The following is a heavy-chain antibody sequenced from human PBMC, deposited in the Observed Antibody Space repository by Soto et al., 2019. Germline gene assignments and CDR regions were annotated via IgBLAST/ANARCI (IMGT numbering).Heavy chain of an antibody. D-gene: IGHD6-6*01. V-gene: IGHV3-30-3*01. J-gene: IGHJ4*02. CDR1: GFTLSSYA. CDR3: AREVEYTSSFGTSSSFDY. CDR2: ISKGGSNL. Sequence: GGSLRLSCAASGFTLSSYAIHWVRQAPGKGLEWVTVISKGGSNLYFADSGKGRFTISRDNSKKTLYLQMNSMRSEDTAVYYCAREVEYTSSFGTSSSFDYWGQGTLVTVSS.